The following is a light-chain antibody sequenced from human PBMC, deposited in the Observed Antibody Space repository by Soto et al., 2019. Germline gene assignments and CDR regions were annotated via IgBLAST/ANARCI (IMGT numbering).Light chain of an antibody. CDR2: AAS. J-gene: IGKJ2*01. Sequence: DIQMTQSPSSLSASVGDRVTITCRTSQSISTYLNWYQQKPGKAPKLLIYAASSLQSGVPSRFSGSGSGTDFTLTISSLQPEDFAIYYCQQSYSTVPTFGQGTKLEIK. CDR3: QQSYSTVPT. CDR1: QSISTY. V-gene: IGKV1-39*01.